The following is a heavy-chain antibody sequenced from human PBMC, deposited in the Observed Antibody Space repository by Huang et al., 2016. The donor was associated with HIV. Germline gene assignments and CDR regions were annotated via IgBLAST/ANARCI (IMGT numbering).Heavy chain of an antibody. V-gene: IGHV4-34*01. CDR1: GGSFSGYY. J-gene: IGHJ4*02. Sequence: QVQLQQWGAGLLKPSETLSLTCAVYGGSFSGYYWSWIRQPPGKGMEWIGEIDHSGSTNYNPSLKSRVTISVGTSKNQFSLKLGSVTTADTAVYYCARILRYYNSSGYGFDYWGQGTLVTVSS. CDR2: IDHSGST. D-gene: IGHD3-22*01. CDR3: ARILRYYNSSGYGFDY.